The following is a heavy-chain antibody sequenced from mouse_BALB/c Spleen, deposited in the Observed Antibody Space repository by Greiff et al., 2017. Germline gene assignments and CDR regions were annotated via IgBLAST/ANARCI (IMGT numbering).Heavy chain of an antibody. CDR2: ISYSGST. D-gene: IGHD2-1*01. CDR1: GYSITSDYV. Sequence: EVKLLESGPGLVKPSQSLSLSCTVSGYSITSDYVWYLIRQLPGNKLEWMGYISYSGSTSYNPTLKSRISITRDTSKNQFFLQLNSVTTEDTATYYCAKSYYGNYHYYAMDYWGQGTSVTVSS. V-gene: IGHV3-2*02. J-gene: IGHJ4*01. CDR3: AKSYYGNYHYYAMDY.